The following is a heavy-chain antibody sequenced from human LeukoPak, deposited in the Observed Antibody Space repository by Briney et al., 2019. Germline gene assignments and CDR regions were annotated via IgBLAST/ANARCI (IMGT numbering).Heavy chain of an antibody. CDR1: GGTFSSYA. J-gene: IGHJ4*02. CDR2: IIPIFGTA. D-gene: IGHD2-15*01. CDR3: TTVDGSPDY. V-gene: IGHV1-69*13. Sequence: SVKVSCKASGGTFSSYANSWVRQAPGQGLEWMGGIIPIFGTANYAQKFQGRVTITADESTSTAYMELSSLRSEDTAVYFCTTVDGSPDYWGQGTLVTVSS.